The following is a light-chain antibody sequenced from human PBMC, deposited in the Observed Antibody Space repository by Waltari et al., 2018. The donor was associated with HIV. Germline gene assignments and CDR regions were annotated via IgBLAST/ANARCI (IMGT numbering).Light chain of an antibody. Sequence: EIVLTQSPGTLSLSPGESATLSCRASQSVSSSYLAWYQQKPGQAPGLLIYGASSRATGIPDRFSGSGSGTDFTLTISRLEPEDFAVYYCQQYGSSPVTFGGGTKVEIK. CDR3: QQYGSSPVT. CDR2: GAS. V-gene: IGKV3-20*01. CDR1: QSVSSSY. J-gene: IGKJ4*01.